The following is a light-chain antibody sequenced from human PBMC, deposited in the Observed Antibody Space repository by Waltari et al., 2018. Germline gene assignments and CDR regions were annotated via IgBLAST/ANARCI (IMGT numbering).Light chain of an antibody. J-gene: IGLJ2*01. CDR1: NIGRSN. V-gene: IGLV3-9*01. CDR3: QVWDSSSNAV. Sequence: SFDLTQPLSVSVALGQTARLTCGGDNIGRSNVHWYQQKPGQAPILVIYRDNNRPSGIPERFSGSNSGNTATLSISRAKAGDEADYFCQVWDSSSNAVFGGGTKLTVL. CDR2: RDN.